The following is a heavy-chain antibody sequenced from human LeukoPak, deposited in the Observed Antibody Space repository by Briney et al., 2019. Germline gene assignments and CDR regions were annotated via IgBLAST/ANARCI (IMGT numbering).Heavy chain of an antibody. J-gene: IGHJ4*02. CDR2: ISYDGSNK. CDR1: GFTFSSYA. CDR3: ARELKRARSYFDY. Sequence: PGGSLRLSCAASGFTFSSYAMHWVRQAPGKGLEWVAVISYDGSNKYYADPVKGRFTISRDNSKNTLYLQMNSLRAEDTAVYYCARELKRARSYFDYWGQGTLVTVSS. D-gene: IGHD1-14*01. V-gene: IGHV3-30-3*01.